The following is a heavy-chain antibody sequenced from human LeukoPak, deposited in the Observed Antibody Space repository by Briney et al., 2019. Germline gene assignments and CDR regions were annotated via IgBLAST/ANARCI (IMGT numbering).Heavy chain of an antibody. CDR1: GFSLSGYA. J-gene: IGHJ4*02. D-gene: IGHD3-22*01. Sequence: GGALRLSCIASGFSLSGYALSWGRQAPGKGLGWVSTISGGGDAAYYADSVKGRFTISRDNSKNTLYLQMNSLRAEDTAVYYCPRKYDSSGYFDYWGRGTLVTVSS. CDR3: PRKYDSSGYFDY. CDR2: ISGGGDAA. V-gene: IGHV3-23*01.